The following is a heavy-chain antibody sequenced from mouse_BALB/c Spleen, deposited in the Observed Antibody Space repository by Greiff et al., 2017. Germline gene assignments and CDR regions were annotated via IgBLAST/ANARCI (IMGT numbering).Heavy chain of an antibody. CDR1: GFTFTDYY. V-gene: IGHV7-3*02. CDR3: ARAYYGSSCFDY. D-gene: IGHD1-1*01. Sequence: EVKLVESGGGLVQPGGSLRLSCATSGFTFTDYYMSWVRQPPGKALEWLGFIRNKANGYTTEYSASVKGRFTISRDNSQSILYLQMNTLRAEDSATYYCARAYYGSSCFDYWGQGTTLTVSS. J-gene: IGHJ2*01. CDR2: IRNKANGYTT.